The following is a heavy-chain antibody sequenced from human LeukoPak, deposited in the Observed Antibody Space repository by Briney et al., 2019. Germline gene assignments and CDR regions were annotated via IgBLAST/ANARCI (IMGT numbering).Heavy chain of an antibody. CDR2: ISTTVTNT. J-gene: IGHJ5*02. Sequence: GGSLRLSCAASGFTFSTSAMTWVRHAPGKGLEWVSSISTTVTNTYYADSVKGRFTISRDNSNNTVYLQMNSLTAEDTALYYCTKRAEFGGFDPWGQGTLVTVSS. D-gene: IGHD3-10*01. CDR3: TKRAEFGGFDP. CDR1: GFTFSTSA. V-gene: IGHV3-23*01.